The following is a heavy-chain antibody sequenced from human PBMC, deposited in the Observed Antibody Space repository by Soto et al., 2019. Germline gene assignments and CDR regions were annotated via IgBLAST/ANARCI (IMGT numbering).Heavy chain of an antibody. CDR1: GYSFTSYW. V-gene: IGHV5-51*01. CDR2: IYPGDSDT. CDR3: ERHQENDYGGSQFEY. Sequence: GESLKISCKGSGYSFTSYWIGWVRQMPGKGLEWMGIIYPGDSDTRYSPSFQGQVTISADKSISTAYLQWSSLKASDTAMYYCERHQENDYGGSQFEYWGQGTLVTVSS. J-gene: IGHJ4*02. D-gene: IGHD4-17*01.